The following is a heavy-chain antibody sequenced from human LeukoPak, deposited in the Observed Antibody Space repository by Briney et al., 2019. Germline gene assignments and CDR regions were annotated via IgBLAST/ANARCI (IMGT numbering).Heavy chain of an antibody. CDR1: GFTFSSYA. J-gene: IGHJ4*02. D-gene: IGHD4-17*01. Sequence: GGSLRLSCAASGFTFSSYAMSWVRQAPGKGLEWVSAISGSGGSTYYADSVKSRFTISRDNSKNTLYLQMNSLRAEDTAVYYCAKDLPYGDFPSYYFDYWGQGTLVTVSS. CDR3: AKDLPYGDFPSYYFDY. V-gene: IGHV3-23*01. CDR2: ISGSGGST.